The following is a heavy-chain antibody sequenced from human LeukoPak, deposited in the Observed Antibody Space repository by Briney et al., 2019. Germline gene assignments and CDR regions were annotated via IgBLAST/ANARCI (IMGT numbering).Heavy chain of an antibody. V-gene: IGHV3-21*01. J-gene: IGHJ4*02. CDR3: ARDSKAAGTRYYFDY. CDR2: ISSSSSYI. D-gene: IGHD6-13*01. Sequence: PGGSLRLSCAASGFTFSRFSMNWVRQAPGKGLEWVSSISSSSSYIYYVDSVKGRFTISRDNAKNSLYLQMNSLRAEDTAVYYCARDSKAAGTRYYFDYWGPGTLVTVSS. CDR1: GFTFSRFS.